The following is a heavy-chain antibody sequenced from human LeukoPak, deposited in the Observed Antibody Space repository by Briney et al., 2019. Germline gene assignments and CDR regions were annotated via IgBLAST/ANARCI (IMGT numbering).Heavy chain of an antibody. CDR1: GFTVSSNY. V-gene: IGHV3-66*01. CDR3: ARGDVVVPAAMGNDAFDI. J-gene: IGHJ3*02. CDR2: IYSGGST. D-gene: IGHD2-2*01. Sequence: GGSLRLSCAASGFTVSSNYMSWVRQAPGKGLEWVSVIYSGGSTYYADSVKGRFTISRDNSKNTLYLQMNSLRAEDTAVYYCARGDVVVPAAMGNDAFDIWGQGTMVTVSS.